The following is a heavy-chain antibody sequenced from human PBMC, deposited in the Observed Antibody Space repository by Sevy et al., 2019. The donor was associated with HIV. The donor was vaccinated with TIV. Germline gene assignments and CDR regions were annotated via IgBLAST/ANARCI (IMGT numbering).Heavy chain of an antibody. CDR1: GFTFSSYW. Sequence: GGSLRLSCAASGFTFSSYWMSWVRQAPGKGLEWVANIKQDGSEKYYVDSVKGRFTISRDKAKNSLYLQMNSLRAEDTAVYYCAKDPANYYDSSGYPTDHRAFDIWGQGTMVTVSS. D-gene: IGHD3-22*01. J-gene: IGHJ3*02. CDR2: IKQDGSEK. V-gene: IGHV3-7*01. CDR3: AKDPANYYDSSGYPTDHRAFDI.